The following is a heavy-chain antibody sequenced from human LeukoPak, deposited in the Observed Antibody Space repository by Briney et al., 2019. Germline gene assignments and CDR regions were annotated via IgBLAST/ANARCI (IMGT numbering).Heavy chain of an antibody. CDR2: IYSGGST. J-gene: IGHJ3*02. CDR1: GYTLTELS. CDR3: ARVMRDLREGYDI. Sequence: ASVKVSCKVSGYTLTELSMHWVRQAPGKGLEWVSIIYSGGSTYYTDSVKGRFTISRDNSKNTLYLHVNSLRAEDTAVYYCARVMRDLREGYDIWGQGTMVTISS. V-gene: IGHV3-66*02. D-gene: IGHD2-21*01.